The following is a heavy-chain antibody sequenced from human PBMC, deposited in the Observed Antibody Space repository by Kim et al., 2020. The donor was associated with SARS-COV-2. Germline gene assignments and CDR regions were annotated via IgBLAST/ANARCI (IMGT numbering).Heavy chain of an antibody. V-gene: IGHV4-34*01. J-gene: IGHJ4*01. CDR3: ARGGSVYYYRRYYIDY. D-gene: IGHD3-22*01. CDR2: INHIGRS. CDR1: GVSFSGYY. Sequence: SETLSLTCAVYGVSFSGYYWSWLRQSPGKGVEWRGEINHIGRSSYNPSLKSRVTMSFDTSKNQFSLIVKSVKAADRAVYFCARGGSVYYYRRYYIDYWG.